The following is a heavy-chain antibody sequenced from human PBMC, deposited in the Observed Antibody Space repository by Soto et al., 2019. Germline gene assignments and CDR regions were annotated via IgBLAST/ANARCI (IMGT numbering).Heavy chain of an antibody. CDR2: IYYSGST. CDR1: GGTSISYD. CDR3: ARVSVYQIAVAAKKYTWFDP. D-gene: IGHD6-19*01. Sequence: PSATLSVTKTVSGGTSISYDWSWIRQTPGKGLEWIGYIYYSGSTNYNPSLKGRVTISVDTSKNQFSLKLSSVTAADTAVYYCARVSVYQIAVAAKKYTWFDPWGQGTLVTVSS. V-gene: IGHV4-59*12. J-gene: IGHJ5*02.